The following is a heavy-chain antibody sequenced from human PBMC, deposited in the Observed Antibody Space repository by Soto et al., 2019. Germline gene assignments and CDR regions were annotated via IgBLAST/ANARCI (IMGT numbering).Heavy chain of an antibody. V-gene: IGHV3-74*01. CDR3: ARAPNYYYYGMDV. Sequence: PGGSLRLSCAASGFTFSSYWMHWVRQAPGKGLVWVPRINSDGSSTSYADSVKGRFTISRDNAKNTLYLQMNSLRAEDTAVYYCARAPNYYYYGMDVWGQGTTVTVSS. J-gene: IGHJ6*02. CDR1: GFTFSSYW. CDR2: INSDGSST.